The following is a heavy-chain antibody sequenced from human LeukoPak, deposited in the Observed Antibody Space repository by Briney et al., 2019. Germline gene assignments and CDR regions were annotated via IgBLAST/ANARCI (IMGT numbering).Heavy chain of an antibody. J-gene: IGHJ4*02. CDR3: ARQGSEIDY. CDR1: GFTLSHYY. CDR2: ISSSGDTI. V-gene: IGHV3-11*01. Sequence: PGGSLRLSCAASGFTLSHYYMTWIRQAPGKGLEWLSCISSSGDTIYYADSVKGRFTDSRDNAENSLYLQMNSLRAEDTAMYYCARQGSEIDYWGQGTLVTVSS.